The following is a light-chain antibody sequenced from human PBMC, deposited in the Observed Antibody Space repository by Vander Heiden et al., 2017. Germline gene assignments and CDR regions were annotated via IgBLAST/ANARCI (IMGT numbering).Light chain of an antibody. J-gene: IGKJ1*01. CDR1: QRLLHRSGYYY. CDR2: MGS. CDR3: MQSLQSRT. V-gene: IGKV2-28*01. Sequence: DIVMTQSPLSLSVTPGEPASISCRSSQRLLHRSGYYYLDWYLQKPGQPPQLLIYMGSDRASGVPDRFSGSGAGTDFTLKISKVEAEDAGVYYCMQSLQSRTFGPGTKVEIK.